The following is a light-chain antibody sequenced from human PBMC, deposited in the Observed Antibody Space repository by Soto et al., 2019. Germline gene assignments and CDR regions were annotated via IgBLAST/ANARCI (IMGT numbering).Light chain of an antibody. Sequence: EIVMTQSPATLSLSPGERATLSCRASQSVCSYLAWYQQKPGQAPRLLIYGASTRATGIPVRFSGSGSGTEFTLTISSLQSEDFAVYYCQQYSNWPSFGQGTKVDIK. V-gene: IGKV3-15*01. CDR3: QQYSNWPS. CDR1: QSVCSY. J-gene: IGKJ1*01. CDR2: GAS.